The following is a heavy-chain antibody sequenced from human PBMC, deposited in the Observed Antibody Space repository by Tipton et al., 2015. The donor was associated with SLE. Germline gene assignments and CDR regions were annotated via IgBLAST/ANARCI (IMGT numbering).Heavy chain of an antibody. CDR3: ARVPGLERSYYYYYYMDV. V-gene: IGHV4-34*01. CDR2: NNHSGST. Sequence: TLSLTCAVYGGSFSGYYWSWIRQPPGKGLEWIGENNHSGSTNYNPSLKSRVTISVDTSRNQFSLKLSSVTAADTAMYYCARVPGLERSYYYYYYMDVWGKGTTVTVSS. D-gene: IGHD1-1*01. J-gene: IGHJ6*03. CDR1: GGSFSGYY.